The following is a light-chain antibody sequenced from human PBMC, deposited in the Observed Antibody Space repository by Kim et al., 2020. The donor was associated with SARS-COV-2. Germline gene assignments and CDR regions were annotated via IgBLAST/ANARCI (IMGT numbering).Light chain of an antibody. CDR1: QSISDK. J-gene: IGKJ2*01. Sequence: EIVMTQSPVTLSVSPGETATLSCRASQSISDKLAWYQQRPGQAPRLLIFGASTRTNGIPARFSGSGSGTEFTLTISSLQSEDFGVYFCQQYKNWPPYTFGQGTKLEI. CDR2: GAS. V-gene: IGKV3-15*01. CDR3: QQYKNWPPYT.